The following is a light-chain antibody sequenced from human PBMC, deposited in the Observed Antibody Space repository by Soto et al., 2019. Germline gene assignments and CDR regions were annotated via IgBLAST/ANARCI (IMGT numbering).Light chain of an antibody. V-gene: IGKV1-39*01. CDR3: QQYYSYPLT. CDR1: QNIDNY. J-gene: IGKJ4*01. Sequence: DIQMTQSPSSLSASLGDRVTITCRASQNIDNYLNWYQLKPGKAPKLLIYATSTLQSGVPSRFSGSGSGTEFTLTISSLQAEDFATYYCQQYYSYPLTFGGGTKVEIK. CDR2: ATS.